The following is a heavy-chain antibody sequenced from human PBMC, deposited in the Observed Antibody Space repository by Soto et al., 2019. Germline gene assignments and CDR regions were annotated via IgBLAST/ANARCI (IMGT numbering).Heavy chain of an antibody. CDR2: INHSGST. Sequence: QVQLQQWGAGLLKPSETLSLTCAVYGGSFSGYYWSWIRQPPGKGLEWIGEINHSGSTNYNPSLKSRVTVSVDTSKNQLHLKLSSVTAADTAVYYCARALPEGSFDYWGQGTLVTVSS. J-gene: IGHJ4*02. V-gene: IGHV4-34*01. CDR1: GGSFSGYY. CDR3: ARALPEGSFDY.